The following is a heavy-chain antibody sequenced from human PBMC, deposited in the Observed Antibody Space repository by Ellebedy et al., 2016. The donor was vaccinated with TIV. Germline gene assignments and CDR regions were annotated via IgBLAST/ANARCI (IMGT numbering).Heavy chain of an antibody. D-gene: IGHD1-26*01. CDR3: AKDMVFGDGKWEIDV. CDR1: GFTFSGYA. J-gene: IGHJ6*02. V-gene: IGHV3-23*01. CDR2: INNGGRTT. Sequence: PGGSLRLSCVASGFTFSGYAMSWVRQAPGKGLEWVSGINNGGRTTTYADSVKGRFTISRDNSRSTLYLQMNSLRAEDSAVYYCAKDMVFGDGKWEIDVWGQGTTVPVSS.